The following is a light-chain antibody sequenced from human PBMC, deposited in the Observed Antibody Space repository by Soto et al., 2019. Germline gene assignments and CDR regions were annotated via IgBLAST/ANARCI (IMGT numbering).Light chain of an antibody. J-gene: IGKJ1*01. CDR3: QQRSNWPVT. V-gene: IGKV3-11*01. CDR1: QSVSSY. CDR2: DAS. Sequence: EIVLTQSPATLSLSPGEGATLSCRASQSVSSYLAWYQQKPGQAPRLLIYDASNRATGIPARFSGSGSGTDFTLTINSLEPEDFAVYYCQQRSNWPVTFGLGTKV.